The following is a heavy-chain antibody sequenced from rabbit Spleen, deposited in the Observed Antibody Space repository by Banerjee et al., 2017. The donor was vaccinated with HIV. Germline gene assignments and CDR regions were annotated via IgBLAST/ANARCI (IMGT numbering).Heavy chain of an antibody. V-gene: IGHV1S45*01. CDR1: GFSFSNKAV. CDR3: ARETSSGWGIVSFYFSL. Sequence: QEQLVESGGGLVRPEGSLKLSCKASGFSFSNKAVMCWVRQAPGKGLEWIACINVVTGKAVYASWAKGRFTFSKTSSTTVTLQMTSLTAADTATYFCARETSSGWGIVSFYFSLWGQGTLVTVS. CDR2: INVVTGKA. D-gene: IGHD4-1*01. J-gene: IGHJ4*01.